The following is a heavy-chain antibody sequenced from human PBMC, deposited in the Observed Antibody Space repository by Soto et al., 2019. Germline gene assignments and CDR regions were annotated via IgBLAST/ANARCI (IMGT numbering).Heavy chain of an antibody. V-gene: IGHV3-23*01. D-gene: IGHD3-22*01. J-gene: IGHJ4*02. CDR3: AKEPTNPFFNYYDSSGYYGPFDY. CDR2: ISGSGGST. Sequence: GGSLRLSCVASEFTFSSYAMSWVRQAPGKELEWVSVISGSGGSTYYADSVKGRFTISRDNSKNTLYLQMNSLRAEDTAVYYCAKEPTNPFFNYYDSSGYYGPFDYWGQGTLVTVSS. CDR1: EFTFSSYA.